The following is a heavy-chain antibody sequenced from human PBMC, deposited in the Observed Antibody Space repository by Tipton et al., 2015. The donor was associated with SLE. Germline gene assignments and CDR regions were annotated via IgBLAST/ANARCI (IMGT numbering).Heavy chain of an antibody. CDR1: GGSISSGGYY. CDR2: IYYSGST. J-gene: IGHJ2*01. CDR3: ARMWRAARGYFDL. D-gene: IGHD6-6*01. Sequence: TLSLTCTVSGGSISSGGYYWSWIRQHPGKGPGWIGYIYYSGSTYYNPSLKSRVTISVDTSKNQFSLKLSSVTAADTAVYYCARMWRAARGYFDLWGRGTLVTVSS. V-gene: IGHV4-31*03.